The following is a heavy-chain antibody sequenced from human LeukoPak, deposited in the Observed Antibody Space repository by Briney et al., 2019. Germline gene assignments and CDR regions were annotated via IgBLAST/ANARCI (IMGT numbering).Heavy chain of an antibody. CDR3: ARSWPLHCSSTSCYTEDYYYYMDV. J-gene: IGHJ6*03. V-gene: IGHV1-2*06. Sequence: SVKVSCKASGYTFTGYYMHWVRQAPGQGLEWMGRINPNSGGTNYAQKFQGRVTMTRDTSIGTAYMELSRLRSEDTAVYYCARSWPLHCSSTSCYTEDYYYYMDVWGKGTTVTVSS. CDR2: INPNSGGT. D-gene: IGHD2-2*02. CDR1: GYTFTGYY.